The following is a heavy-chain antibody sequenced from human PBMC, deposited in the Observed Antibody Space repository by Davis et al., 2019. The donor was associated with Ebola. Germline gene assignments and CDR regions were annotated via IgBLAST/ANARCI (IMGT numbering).Heavy chain of an antibody. Sequence: GESLKISCSASGFTFSSYAMHWVRQAPGKGLEYVSDISSNGGSTYYADSVRGRFTISRDNSKNTLYLQMSSLRAEDTAVYYCARGSGYSSGWTGYWGQGTLVTVSS. V-gene: IGHV3-64D*08. J-gene: IGHJ4*02. CDR3: ARGSGYSSGWTGY. D-gene: IGHD6-19*01. CDR1: GFTFSSYA. CDR2: ISSNGGST.